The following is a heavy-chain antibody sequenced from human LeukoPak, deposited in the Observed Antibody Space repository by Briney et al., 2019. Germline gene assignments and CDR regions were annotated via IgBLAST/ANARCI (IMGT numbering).Heavy chain of an antibody. Sequence: GGSLRLSCAASGFTFSGSAMHWVRQASGEGLEWVARIRSKANSYATAYAAAVKGRFNISRDDSKNTAYLQMNSLKTEDTAVYYCTRLGLSGNDYWGQGTLVTVSS. CDR3: TRLGLSGNDY. CDR2: IRSKANSYAT. D-gene: IGHD1-14*01. CDR1: GFTFSGSA. V-gene: IGHV3-73*01. J-gene: IGHJ4*02.